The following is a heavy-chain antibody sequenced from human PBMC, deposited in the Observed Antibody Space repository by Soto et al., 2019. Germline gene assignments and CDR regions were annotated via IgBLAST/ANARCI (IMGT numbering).Heavy chain of an antibody. Sequence: GESLKISCKGSGYSFTSYWIGWVRQMPGKGLEWMGIIYPGDSDTRYSPSFQGQVTISADKSISTAYLQWSSLKASDTAMYYCASAVVVPANAFDYWGQGTLVTVSS. D-gene: IGHD2-2*01. V-gene: IGHV5-51*01. CDR3: ASAVVVPANAFDY. J-gene: IGHJ4*02. CDR1: GYSFTSYW. CDR2: IYPGDSDT.